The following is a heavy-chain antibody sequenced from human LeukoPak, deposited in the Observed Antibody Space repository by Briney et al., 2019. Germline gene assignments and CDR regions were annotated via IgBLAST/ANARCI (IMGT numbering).Heavy chain of an antibody. J-gene: IGHJ3*02. CDR2: IYYSGST. D-gene: IGHD5-18*01. V-gene: IGHV4-59*02. CDR3: ARDRGGYSYGDHDAFDI. CDR1: GGSVSSYY. Sequence: SETLSLTCTVSGGSVSSYYWSWIRQPPGKGLEWIGYIYYSGSTNCNPSLKSRVTISVDTSKNQFSLKLSSVTAADTAVYYCARDRGGYSYGDHDAFDIWGQGTMVTVSS.